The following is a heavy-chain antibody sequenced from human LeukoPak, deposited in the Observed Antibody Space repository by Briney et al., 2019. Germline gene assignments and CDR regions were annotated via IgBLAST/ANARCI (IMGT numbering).Heavy chain of an antibody. CDR2: INAGNGNT. CDR1: GYTFTSYA. CDR3: ARESDADYYDSSGYLDY. V-gene: IGHV1-3*01. Sequence: ASVKVSCKASGYTFTSYAMHWVRQAPGQRLEWMGWINAGNGNTKYSQKFQGRVTMTRDTSTSTVYMELSSLRSEDTAVYYCARESDADYYDSSGYLDYWGQGTLVTVSS. J-gene: IGHJ4*02. D-gene: IGHD3-22*01.